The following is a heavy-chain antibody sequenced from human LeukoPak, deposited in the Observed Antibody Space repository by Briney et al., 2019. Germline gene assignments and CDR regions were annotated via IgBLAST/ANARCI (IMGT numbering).Heavy chain of an antibody. J-gene: IGHJ4*02. CDR3: TEDQGVHSSGFYTRPDY. CDR1: GFTFGDYT. Sequence: GGSLRLSCTASGFTFGDYTISWFRQAPGKGLEWVCFIRSISSGGTAEYAASVRDRFVMSRDDSKSIAYLQMNSLRTEDTAVYYCTEDQGVHSSGFYTRPDYWGQGTLVTVSS. V-gene: IGHV3-49*03. D-gene: IGHD3-22*01. CDR2: IRSISSGGTA.